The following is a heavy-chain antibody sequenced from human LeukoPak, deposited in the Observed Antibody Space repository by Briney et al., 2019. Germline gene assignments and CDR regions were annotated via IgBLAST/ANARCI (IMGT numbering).Heavy chain of an antibody. CDR1: GGSISSGDYY. J-gene: IGHJ5*02. Sequence: SETLSLTCTVSGGSISSGDYYWSWIRQPPGKGLEWIGYIYYSXSTSXXXSLKSRVTISVDTSKNQFSLKLSSVTAADTAVYYCARGPVWFDPWGQGTLVTVSS. CDR2: IYYSXST. V-gene: IGHV4-30-4*01. CDR3: ARGPVWFDP.